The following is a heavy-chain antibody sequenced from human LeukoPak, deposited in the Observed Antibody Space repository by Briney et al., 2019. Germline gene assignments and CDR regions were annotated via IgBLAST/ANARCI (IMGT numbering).Heavy chain of an antibody. CDR3: ARDGGTYCGGDCYGD. Sequence: GGSLRLSCAASGFTFSNYAMNWVRQAPGKGLESVSGLSSNGGSTSYANSVKGRFTISRDNSKNTLYLQMGSLRAEDMAVYYCARDGGTYCGGDCYGDWGQGTLVTVSS. V-gene: IGHV3-64*01. J-gene: IGHJ4*02. CDR2: LSSNGGST. D-gene: IGHD2-21*02. CDR1: GFTFSNYA.